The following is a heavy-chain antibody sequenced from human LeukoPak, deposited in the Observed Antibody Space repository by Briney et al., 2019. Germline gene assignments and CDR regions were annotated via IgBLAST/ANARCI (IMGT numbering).Heavy chain of an antibody. CDR2: IPYSGRT. V-gene: IGHV4-39*07. D-gene: IGHD3-3*01. CDR1: GGSIGGTSYF. Sequence: SETLSLTCTVSGGSIGGTSYFWGWVRQAPGKGLEWIGSIPYSGRTYYNLSLESRLTMSVDTSKNQFYLKLRSVTAEDTAVYYCAKDGIMAIFGASYFDYWGQGTLVTVSS. J-gene: IGHJ4*02. CDR3: AKDGIMAIFGASYFDY.